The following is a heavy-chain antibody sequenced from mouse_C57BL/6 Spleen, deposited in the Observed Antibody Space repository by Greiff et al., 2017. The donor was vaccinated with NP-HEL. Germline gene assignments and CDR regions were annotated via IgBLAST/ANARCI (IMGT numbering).Heavy chain of an antibody. J-gene: IGHJ1*03. D-gene: IGHD3-3*01. V-gene: IGHV1-69*01. CDR3: ASPILGGDFDG. CDR2: IDPSDSYT. Sequence: VQLQQPGAELVMPGASVKLSCKASGYTFTSYWMHWVKQRPGQGLEWIGEIDPSDSYTNYNQKFKGKSTLTADKSSSTAYMQLSSLTSEDAAVYDCASPILGGDFDGWGTGTTVTVAS. CDR1: GYTFTSYW.